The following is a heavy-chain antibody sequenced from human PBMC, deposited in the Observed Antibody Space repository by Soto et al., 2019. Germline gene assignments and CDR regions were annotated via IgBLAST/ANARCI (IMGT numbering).Heavy chain of an antibody. CDR3: ARDSYSSTSLDYYYGIDG. D-gene: IGHD6-6*01. J-gene: IGHJ6*01. V-gene: IGHV1-2*04. CDR1: VYTFTGYY. CDR2: INPNSGGT. Sequence: ASVKVSCKASVYTFTGYYMHWVRQAPGQGLEWMGWINPNSGGTNYAQKFQGWVTMTRDTSISTAYMELSRLRSDDTAAYYCARDSYSSTSLDYYYGIDGWEQGTTV.